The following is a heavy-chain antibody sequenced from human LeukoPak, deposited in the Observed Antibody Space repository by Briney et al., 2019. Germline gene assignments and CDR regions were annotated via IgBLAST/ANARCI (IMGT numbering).Heavy chain of an antibody. CDR3: RSGIAY. CDR2: IKQDGTER. V-gene: IGHV3-7*01. Sequence: GGSLRLSCAASGFTFSSSWMSWVRQAPGKGLEWVANIKQDGTERYYVDSVKGRFTISRGNAKNSLSLQMNSLRAEDTAVYYCRSGIAYWGQGTLVTVSS. CDR1: GFTFSSSW. D-gene: IGHD2-15*01. J-gene: IGHJ4*02.